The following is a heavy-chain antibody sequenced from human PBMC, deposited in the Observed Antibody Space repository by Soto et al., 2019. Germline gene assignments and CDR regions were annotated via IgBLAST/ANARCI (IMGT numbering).Heavy chain of an antibody. J-gene: IGHJ4*02. CDR3: ARDLPQYCSAGSCYPDS. D-gene: IGHD2-15*01. CDR2: ISYQGSNK. Sequence: QVQLVESGGGVVQPGRSLRLSCAASGFTFSTYAMHWVRQAPGKGLAWVAIISYQGSNKYYADSVKGRFTISRDDPNNTLYLQMNSLRPEDTAVYYCARDLPQYCSAGSCYPDSWGQGTLVTVSS. V-gene: IGHV3-30-3*01. CDR1: GFTFSTYA.